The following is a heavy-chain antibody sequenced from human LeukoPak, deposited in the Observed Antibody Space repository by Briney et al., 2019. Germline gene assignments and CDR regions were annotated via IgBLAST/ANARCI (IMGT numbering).Heavy chain of an antibody. V-gene: IGHV1-2*06. Sequence: ASVKVPCKASGYTFTGYYMHWVRQAPGQGLEWMGRINPNSGGTNYAQKFQGRVTMTRDTSISTAYMELSRLRSDDTAVYYCGRGNGYSSNDYWGQGTLVTVPS. CDR3: GRGNGYSSNDY. CDR2: INPNSGGT. D-gene: IGHD5-24*01. CDR1: GYTFTGYY. J-gene: IGHJ4*02.